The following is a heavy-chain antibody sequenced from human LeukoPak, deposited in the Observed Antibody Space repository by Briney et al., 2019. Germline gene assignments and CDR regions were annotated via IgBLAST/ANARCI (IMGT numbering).Heavy chain of an antibody. D-gene: IGHD2/OR15-2a*01. CDR3: AREIGGY. J-gene: IGHJ4*02. CDR2: IYYSGST. Sequence: WETLSLTCTVSGGSISSYYWSWIRQPPGKGLEWIGYIYYSGSTNYNPSLKSRVTISVDTSKNQFYLKLSSVTAADTAVYYWAREIGGYWGQGTLVTVSS. V-gene: IGHV4-59*01. CDR1: GGSISSYY.